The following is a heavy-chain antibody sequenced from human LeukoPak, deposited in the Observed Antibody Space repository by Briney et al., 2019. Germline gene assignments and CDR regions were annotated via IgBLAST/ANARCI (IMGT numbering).Heavy chain of an antibody. CDR3: AAGYSGSYFQT. Sequence: SETLSLTCTVSGDSMSDYFWTWIRQPPGKGLEWIGYIYYSGSTNYNPSLKSRVTISVDTSKNQFSLKLSSVTAADTAVYYCAAGYSGSYFQTWGQGTLVTVSS. CDR1: GDSMSDYF. CDR2: IYYSGST. J-gene: IGHJ1*01. V-gene: IGHV4-59*01. D-gene: IGHD1-26*01.